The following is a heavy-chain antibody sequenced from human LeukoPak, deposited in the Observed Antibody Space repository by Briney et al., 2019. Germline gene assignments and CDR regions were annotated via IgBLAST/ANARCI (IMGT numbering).Heavy chain of an antibody. CDR2: INYDGSDK. CDR3: ARDGPAPSMTTVTSNY. D-gene: IGHD4-17*01. J-gene: IGHJ4*02. Sequence: PGGSLRLSCAASGFTFTHFGMHWVRQALGRWLEWVAFINYDGSDKYYTDSVKGRFTISRDNSKNTLYLQMNSMRTEDTAVYYCARDGPAPSMTTVTSNYWGQGTLVTVSS. V-gene: IGHV3-30*02. CDR1: GFTFTHFG.